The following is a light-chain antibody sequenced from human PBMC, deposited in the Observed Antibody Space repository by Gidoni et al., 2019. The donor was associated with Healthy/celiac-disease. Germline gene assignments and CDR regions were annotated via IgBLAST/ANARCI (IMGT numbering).Light chain of an antibody. CDR1: QSVSSY. V-gene: IGKV3-11*01. CDR3: QQRSTALT. CDR2: DAS. J-gene: IGKJ4*01. Sequence: EIVLTQSPATLSLSPGERATLSCRASQSVSSYLACYQQKPGQAPRLLIYDASNRATGIPARFSGSGSGTDFTLTISSLEPEDFAVYYCQQRSTALTFGGGTKVEIK.